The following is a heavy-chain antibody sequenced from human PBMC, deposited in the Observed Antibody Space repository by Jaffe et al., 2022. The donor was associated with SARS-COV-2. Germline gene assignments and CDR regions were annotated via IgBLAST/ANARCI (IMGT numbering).Heavy chain of an antibody. D-gene: IGHD5-18*01. CDR1: GGSFSGYY. J-gene: IGHJ4*02. CDR2: INHSGST. Sequence: QVQLQQWGAGLLKPSETLSLTCAVYGGSFSGYYWSWIRQPPGKGLEWIGEINHSGSTNYNPSLKSRVTISVDTSKNQFSLKLSSVTAADTAVYYCARGRLSGYSYGPPKGFDYWGQGTLVTVSS. CDR3: ARGRLSGYSYGPPKGFDY. V-gene: IGHV4-34*01.